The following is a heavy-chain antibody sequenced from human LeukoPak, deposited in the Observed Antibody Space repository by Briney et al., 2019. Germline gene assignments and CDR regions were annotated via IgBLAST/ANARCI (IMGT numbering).Heavy chain of an antibody. CDR1: GYSFTSYW. D-gene: IGHD3-9*01. J-gene: IGHJ3*02. V-gene: IGHV5-51*01. CDR3: ARQDYDILTGFPGPFDI. Sequence: GESLKISCKGSGYSFTSYWIGWVRQMPGKGLEWMGIIYPGDSDTRYSPSFQGQVTISADKSISTAYLQWSSLKASDTAMNYCARQDYDILTGFPGPFDIWGQGTMVTVSS. CDR2: IYPGDSDT.